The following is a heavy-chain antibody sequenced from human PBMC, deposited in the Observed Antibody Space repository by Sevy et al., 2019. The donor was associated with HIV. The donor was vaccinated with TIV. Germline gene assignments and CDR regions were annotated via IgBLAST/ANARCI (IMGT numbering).Heavy chain of an antibody. CDR1: GYTFTSYA. V-gene: IGHV1-3*01. D-gene: IGHD3-22*01. Sequence: ASVKVSCKASGYTFTSYAMHWVRQAPRQRLERMGWINAGNRNTKYSQKFQGRVTIIRDRSASTAYMELSSLRSEDTAVYYCAREQNPYYDDSSGYYLRMGWDYWGQGTLVTVSS. J-gene: IGHJ4*02. CDR2: INAGNRNT. CDR3: AREQNPYYDDSSGYYLRMGWDY.